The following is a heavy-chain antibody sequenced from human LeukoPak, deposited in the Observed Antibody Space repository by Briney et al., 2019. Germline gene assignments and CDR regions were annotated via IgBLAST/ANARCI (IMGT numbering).Heavy chain of an antibody. J-gene: IGHJ3*02. CDR3: ARASGVTMIVVENAFDI. V-gene: IGHV7-4-1*02. Sequence: ASVKVSCKASGYTFTSYAMNWVRQAPGQGLEWMGWINTNTGNPTYAQGFTGRFVFSLDTSVSTAYLQISSLEAEDTAVYYCARASGVTMIVVENAFDIWGQGTMVTVSS. CDR2: INTNTGNP. CDR1: GYTFTSYA. D-gene: IGHD3-22*01.